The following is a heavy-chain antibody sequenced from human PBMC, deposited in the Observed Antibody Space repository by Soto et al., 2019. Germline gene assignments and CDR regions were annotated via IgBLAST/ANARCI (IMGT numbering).Heavy chain of an antibody. CDR2: ISWNSGSI. V-gene: IGHV3-9*01. CDR3: AKGGYSSGRDLDAFDI. Sequence: GGSLRLSCAASGFTFDDYAMHWVRQAPGKGLEWVSGISWNSGSIGYADSVKGRFTISRDNAKNSLYLQMNSLRAEDTALYYCAKGGYSSGRDLDAFDIWGQGTMVTVSS. J-gene: IGHJ3*02. D-gene: IGHD6-19*01. CDR1: GFTFDDYA.